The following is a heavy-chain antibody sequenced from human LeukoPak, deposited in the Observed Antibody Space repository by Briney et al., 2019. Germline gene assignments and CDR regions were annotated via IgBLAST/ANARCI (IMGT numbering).Heavy chain of an antibody. Sequence: ASVKVSCKASGYTFTSYAMHWVRQAPGQRLEWMGWINAGNGNIKYSQKFQGRVTITRDTSASTAYMELRSLRSDDTAVYYCARDQEVLRGYGDTINWFDPWGQGTLVTVSS. CDR2: INAGNGNI. CDR3: ARDQEVLRGYGDTINWFDP. J-gene: IGHJ5*02. V-gene: IGHV1-3*01. D-gene: IGHD4-17*01. CDR1: GYTFTSYA.